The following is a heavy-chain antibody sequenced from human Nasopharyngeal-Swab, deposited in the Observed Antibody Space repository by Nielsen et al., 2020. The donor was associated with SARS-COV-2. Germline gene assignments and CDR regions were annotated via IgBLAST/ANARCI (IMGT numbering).Heavy chain of an antibody. CDR1: GYTFTSYA. CDR2: INAGNGNT. Sequence: ASVKVSCKASGYTFTSYAMHWVRQAPGQRLEWMGWINAGNGNTKYSQKFQGRDTITRDTSASTAYMELSSLRSEDTAVYYCARGARPGGSFDYWGQGTLVTVSS. J-gene: IGHJ4*02. V-gene: IGHV1-3*01. CDR3: ARGARPGGSFDY. D-gene: IGHD1-26*01.